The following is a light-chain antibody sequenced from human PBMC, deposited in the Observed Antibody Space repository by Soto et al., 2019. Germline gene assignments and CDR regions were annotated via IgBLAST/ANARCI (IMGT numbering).Light chain of an antibody. V-gene: IGKV3-11*01. CDR2: DAS. J-gene: IGKJ4*01. CDR1: ESVSTY. Sequence: EIVLTQSPATLSLSPGERATLSCRASESVSTYLAWYQQKPGQAPRLLMYDASNRVAGIPGRFSGSGSGTDFTLTISGLEPEDFAVYYCQKRSNWPLTFGGGTKVDIK. CDR3: QKRSNWPLT.